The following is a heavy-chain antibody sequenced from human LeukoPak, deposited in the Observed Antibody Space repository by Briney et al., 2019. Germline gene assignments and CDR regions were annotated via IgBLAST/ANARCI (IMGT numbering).Heavy chain of an antibody. D-gene: IGHD3-22*01. V-gene: IGHV1-18*01. J-gene: IGHJ4*02. CDR1: GGTFSSYA. CDR3: ARGAYYYDSSGYLLEGWVDY. Sequence: GSSVKVSCKASGGTFSSYAISWARQAPGQGLEWMGWISAYNGNTNYAQKLQGRVTMTTATSTSTAYMELRSLRSDDTAVYYCARGAYYYDSSGYLLEGWVDYWGQGTLVTVSS. CDR2: ISAYNGNT.